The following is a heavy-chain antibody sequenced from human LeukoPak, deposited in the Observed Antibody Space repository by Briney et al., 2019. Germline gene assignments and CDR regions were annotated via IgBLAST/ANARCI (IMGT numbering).Heavy chain of an antibody. CDR3: ARVRDGYNDAYDI. Sequence: GGSLRLSCAASGFMFSTHAMSWVRQAPGKGLEWVSGISGSGTTTHYADSVKGRFTISRDNSKNTLYVQMNSLKTEDTAVYYCARVRDGYNDAYDIWGQGTMVTVTS. V-gene: IGHV3-23*01. D-gene: IGHD5-24*01. J-gene: IGHJ3*02. CDR1: GFMFSTHA. CDR2: ISGSGTTT.